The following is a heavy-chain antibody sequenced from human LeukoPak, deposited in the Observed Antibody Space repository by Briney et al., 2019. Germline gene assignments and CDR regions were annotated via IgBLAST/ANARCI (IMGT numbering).Heavy chain of an antibody. CDR2: INPNSGGT. CDR1: GYTFTGYY. CDR3: ARAPGTGKVNYYGMDV. J-gene: IGHJ6*02. D-gene: IGHD1-1*01. Sequence: ASVKVSCKASGYTFTGYYKHWVRQAPGQGLEWMGWINPNSGGTNYAQKFQGRVTMTRDTSISTAYMELSRLRSDDTAVYYCARAPGTGKVNYYGMDVWGQGTTVTVSS. V-gene: IGHV1-2*02.